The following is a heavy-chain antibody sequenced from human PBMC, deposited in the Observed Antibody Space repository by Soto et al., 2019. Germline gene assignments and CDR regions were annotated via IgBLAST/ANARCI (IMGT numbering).Heavy chain of an antibody. V-gene: IGHV3-30*18. CDR1: GFTFSSYG. Sequence: SCAASGFTFSSYGMHWVRQAPGKGLEWVAVISYDGSNKYYADSVKGRFTISRDNSKNTLYLQMNSLRAEDTAVYYCAKDVSVSGMGSLDYWGQGTLVTVSS. CDR2: ISYDGSNK. D-gene: IGHD2-15*01. CDR3: AKDVSVSGMGSLDY. J-gene: IGHJ4*02.